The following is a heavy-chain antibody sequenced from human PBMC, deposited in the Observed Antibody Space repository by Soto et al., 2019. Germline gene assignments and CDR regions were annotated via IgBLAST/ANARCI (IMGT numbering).Heavy chain of an antibody. CDR2: INHSGST. J-gene: IGHJ5*02. V-gene: IGHV4-34*01. CDR1: GGSFSGYY. D-gene: IGHD3-3*01. Sequence: PSETLSLTCAVYGGSFSGYYWSWIRQPPGKGLEWIGEINHSGSTNYNPSLKSRVTISVDTSKNQFSLKLSSVTAADTAVYYCARARITIFGVVIMPNWFDPWGQGTLVTV. CDR3: ARARITIFGVVIMPNWFDP.